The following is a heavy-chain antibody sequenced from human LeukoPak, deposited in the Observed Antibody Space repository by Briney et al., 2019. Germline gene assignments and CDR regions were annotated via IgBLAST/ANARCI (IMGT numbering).Heavy chain of an antibody. CDR3: AKDLIRHPGGYLDY. CDR1: GFTFSTYG. D-gene: IGHD3-16*01. V-gene: IGHV3-30*02. Sequence: PGGSLRLSCAASGFTFSTYGMHWVRQAPGKGLEWVAFIRYDGSNKYYADSVKGRFTISRDNSENTLYLQMNSLRAEDTAVYYCAKDLIRHPGGYLDYWGQGTLVTVSS. CDR2: IRYDGSNK. J-gene: IGHJ4*02.